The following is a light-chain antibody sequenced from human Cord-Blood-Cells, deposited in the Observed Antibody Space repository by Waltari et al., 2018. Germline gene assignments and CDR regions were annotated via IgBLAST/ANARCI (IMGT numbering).Light chain of an antibody. CDR2: DVS. CDR1: RSHVGVYNY. CDR3: SSYTSSSTHV. V-gene: IGLV2-14*01. Sequence: QSALPHPAPVSGSPGRPLPIPSTGPRSHVGVYNYFSWYQQHPGKAPNLMIYDVSNRPSGVSNRFSGSKSGNTASLTISGLQAEDEADYYCSSYTSSSTHVFGTGTKVTVL. J-gene: IGLJ1*01.